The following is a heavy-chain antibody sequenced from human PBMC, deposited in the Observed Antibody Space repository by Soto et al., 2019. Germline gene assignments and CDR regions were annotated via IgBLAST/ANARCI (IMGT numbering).Heavy chain of an antibody. V-gene: IGHV3-33*01. CDR3: ARDVYCIGGSCYSFRVFYY. Sequence: QVQLVESGGGVVQPGRSLRLSCAASGFTFSSYGMHWVRQAPGKGLEWVAVIWYDGSNKYYADSVKGRFTISRDNSKDTLYLQMDSLRVEDTAVYYCARDVYCIGGSCYSFRVFYYWGQGTLVTVSS. CDR2: IWYDGSNK. CDR1: GFTFSSYG. D-gene: IGHD2-15*01. J-gene: IGHJ4*02.